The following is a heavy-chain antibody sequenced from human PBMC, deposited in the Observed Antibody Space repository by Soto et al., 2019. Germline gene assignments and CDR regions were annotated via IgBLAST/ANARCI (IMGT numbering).Heavy chain of an antibody. Sequence: SETLSLTCTVSGGSISSSSYYWGWIRQPPGKGLEWIGSIYYSGSTYYNPSLKSRVTISVDTSKNQFSLKLSSVTAADTAVYYCSVRPRETYCGGDCDRDYWGQGTLVTVSS. J-gene: IGHJ4*02. CDR2: IYYSGST. D-gene: IGHD2-21*02. V-gene: IGHV4-39*01. CDR1: GGSISSSSYY. CDR3: SVRPRETYCGGDCDRDY.